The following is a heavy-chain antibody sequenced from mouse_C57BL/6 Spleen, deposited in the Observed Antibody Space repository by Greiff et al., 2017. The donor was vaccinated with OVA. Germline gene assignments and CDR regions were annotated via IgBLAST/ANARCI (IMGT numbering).Heavy chain of an antibody. V-gene: IGHV1-81*01. CDR3: ARRNTVVATDWYFDV. J-gene: IGHJ1*03. CDR2: IYPRSGNT. Sequence: VQLQESGAELARPGASEKLSCKASGYTFTSYGISWVKQRTGQGLEWIGEIYPRSGNTYYNEKFKGKATLTADKSSSTAYMELRSLTSEDSAVYFCARRNTVVATDWYFDVWGTGTTVTVSS. D-gene: IGHD1-1*01. CDR1: GYTFTSYG.